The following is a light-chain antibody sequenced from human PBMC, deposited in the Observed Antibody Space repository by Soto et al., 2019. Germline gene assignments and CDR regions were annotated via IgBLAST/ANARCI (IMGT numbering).Light chain of an antibody. Sequence: PGERATLSCRASQYVSSSSLAWXQXXRGXXXXLXXXDASSRATGIPDRFSGSGSGTDFTLTISRLEPEDFAVYYCQQRSNWPPVTFGQGTRLEIK. CDR3: QQRSNWPPVT. V-gene: IGKV3D-20*02. CDR2: DAS. CDR1: QYVSSSS. J-gene: IGKJ5*01.